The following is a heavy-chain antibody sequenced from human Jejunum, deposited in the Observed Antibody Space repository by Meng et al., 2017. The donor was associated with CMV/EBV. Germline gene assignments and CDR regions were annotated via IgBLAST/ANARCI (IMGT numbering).Heavy chain of an antibody. Sequence: GFTLRIYEMNWVRQAPGKGMEWVSYISSSGNTIYYADSVKGRFSISRDNSTNTVYLQMNILRVEDTAVYYCAKVGAAGGLQPFDRWGQGALVTVSS. CDR2: ISSSGNTI. J-gene: IGHJ4*02. D-gene: IGHD3-10*01. V-gene: IGHV3-48*03. CDR3: AKVGAAGGLQPFDR. CDR1: GFTLRIYE.